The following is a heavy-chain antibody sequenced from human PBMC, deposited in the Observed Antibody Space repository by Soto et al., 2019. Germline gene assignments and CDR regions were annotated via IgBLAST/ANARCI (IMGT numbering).Heavy chain of an antibody. CDR1: GFTFSSYG. J-gene: IGHJ6*02. CDR2: ISGSGGST. D-gene: IGHD6-19*01. CDR3: AKDWYSSGSTTKNYYYYYGMDV. Sequence: GGSLRLSCAASGFTFSSYGMSWVRQAPGKGLEWVSAISGSGGSTYYADSVKGRFTISRDNSKNTLYLQMNSLRAEDTAVYYCAKDWYSSGSTTKNYYYYYGMDVWGQGTTVTVSS. V-gene: IGHV3-23*01.